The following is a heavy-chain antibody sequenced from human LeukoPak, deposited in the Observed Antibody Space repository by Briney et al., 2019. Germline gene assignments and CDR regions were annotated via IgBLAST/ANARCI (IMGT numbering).Heavy chain of an antibody. CDR2: IYYSGST. Sequence: SETLSLTCTVSGGSISSSSYYWGWVRQPAGKGLEWSGSIYYSGSTYYPPSLKSRLTISVDTSKNQFSLKLSSVTAADTAVYYCARQAIRGGFDYWGQRTLVTVSS. V-gene: IGHV4-39*01. D-gene: IGHD2-21*01. J-gene: IGHJ4*02. CDR3: ARQAIRGGFDY. CDR1: GGSISSSSYY.